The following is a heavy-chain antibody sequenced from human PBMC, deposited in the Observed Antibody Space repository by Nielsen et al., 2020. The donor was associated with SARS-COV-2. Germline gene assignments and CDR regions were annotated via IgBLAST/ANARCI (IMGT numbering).Heavy chain of an antibody. CDR3: ARNDPAVASSGFDY. J-gene: IGHJ4*02. CDR1: GCSITASY. V-gene: IGHV4-59*01. Sequence: AETLSLTCTVSGCSITASYWTWLRQPPGKELEWIGYFFHSGNPNNNHNPSLKMRVTISTDASKNRFSLKLTSVTAADTPVYFCARNDPAVASSGFDYWGQGTLVTVSS. D-gene: IGHD6-19*01. CDR2: FFHSGNPNN.